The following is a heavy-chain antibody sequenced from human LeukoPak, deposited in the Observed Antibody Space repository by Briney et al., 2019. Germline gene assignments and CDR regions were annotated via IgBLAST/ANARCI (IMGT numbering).Heavy chain of an antibody. V-gene: IGHV3-7*01. CDR1: GFPFSIYS. CDR3: ATYSSLNTREFQY. D-gene: IGHD3-22*01. CDR2: IRQDGGET. J-gene: IGHJ1*01. Sequence: GGSLRLSCAASGFPFSIYSMNWVRQAPGKGLEWVANIRQDGGETYYGDSVKGRFIISRDNAKNSLFLQMNRLRAEDTAVYYCATYSSLNTREFQYWGQGTLVTVSP.